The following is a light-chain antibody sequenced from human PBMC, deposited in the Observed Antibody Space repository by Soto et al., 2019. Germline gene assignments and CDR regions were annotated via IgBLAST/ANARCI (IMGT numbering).Light chain of an antibody. CDR1: QIVSSIY. V-gene: IGKV3-20*01. CDR2: GAS. Sequence: EIVLTQSPGTLSLSPGERATLSCRASQIVSSIYLAWYQQKPGQAPRLLIYGASSRVTGIPDRFGGSWSGTDFTLTISRLEPEDFAVYYCQQYGSSPWTFGQGTKVEIK. CDR3: QQYGSSPWT. J-gene: IGKJ1*01.